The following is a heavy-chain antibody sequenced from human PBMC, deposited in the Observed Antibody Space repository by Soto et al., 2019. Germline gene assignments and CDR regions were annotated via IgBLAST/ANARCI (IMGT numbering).Heavy chain of an antibody. V-gene: IGHV2-5*01. Sequence: GSGPTLVNPTQTLTLTCTFSGFSLNSRGLGVAWIRQPPGKALEWLALIYWNDDKRYSPSLKSRLTITKDTSKNQVVLTLTNVDPMDTATYFCAPRPPSGRDYWGQGTMVTVSS. CDR2: IYWNDDK. CDR3: APRPPSGRDY. J-gene: IGHJ4*02. CDR1: GFSLNSRGLG.